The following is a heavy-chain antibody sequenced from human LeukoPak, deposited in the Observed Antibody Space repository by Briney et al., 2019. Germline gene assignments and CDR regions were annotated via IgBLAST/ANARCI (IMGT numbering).Heavy chain of an antibody. CDR3: ARVNLDRDSSGFAFDY. Sequence: SVKVSCKASGGTFSSYAISWVRQAPGQGLEWMGGIIPIFGTANYAQKFQGRATITTDESTSTAYMELSSLRSEDTAVYYCARVNLDRDSSGFAFDYWGQGTLVTVSS. CDR2: IIPIFGTA. J-gene: IGHJ4*02. D-gene: IGHD3-22*01. CDR1: GGTFSSYA. V-gene: IGHV1-69*05.